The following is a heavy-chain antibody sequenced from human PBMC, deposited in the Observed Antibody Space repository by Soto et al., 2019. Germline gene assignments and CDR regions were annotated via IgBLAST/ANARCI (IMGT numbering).Heavy chain of an antibody. J-gene: IGHJ3*02. CDR1: GFTFSGSA. V-gene: IGHV3-73*02. CDR3: RRSNTNTDAFDI. Sequence: EVQLVESGGGLVQPGGSLKLSCAASGFTFSGSAMHWVRQASGKGLEWVGRIRSKANSYATAYAASVKGRFTISRDDSKNTAYLQMNSLKTEDTAVYYCRRSNTNTDAFDIWGQGTMVTVSS. D-gene: IGHD1-26*01. CDR2: IRSKANSYAT.